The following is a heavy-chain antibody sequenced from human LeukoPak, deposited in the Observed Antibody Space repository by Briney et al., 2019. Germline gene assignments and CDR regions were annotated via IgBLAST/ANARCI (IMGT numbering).Heavy chain of an antibody. CDR2: ISGSGGST. Sequence: PGGSLRLSCAASGFTFSNYVVSWVRQAPGKGLEWVSAISGSGGSTYYADSVKGRFTISRDNSKNTLYLQMNSLRAEDTAVYYCAKGSARSWYGHFDYWGQGTLVTVSS. D-gene: IGHD6-13*01. CDR1: GFTFSNYV. J-gene: IGHJ4*02. V-gene: IGHV3-23*01. CDR3: AKGSARSWYGHFDY.